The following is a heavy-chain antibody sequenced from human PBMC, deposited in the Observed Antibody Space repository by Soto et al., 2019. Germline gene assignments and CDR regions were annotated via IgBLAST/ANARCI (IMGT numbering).Heavy chain of an antibody. Sequence: QITLKESGPTLVKPTQTLTLTCTFSGFSLSTSGVGVGWIRQPPGKALEWLALIYWDDDKRYSPSLKSRLTITKDTSKNQVVLTMTNVDPVDTATYYCGRPRPRLGEYPYYFDYWGQGTLVTVSS. J-gene: IGHJ4*02. CDR1: GFSLSTSGVG. CDR2: IYWDDDK. CDR3: GRPRPRLGEYPYYFDY. V-gene: IGHV2-5*02. D-gene: IGHD3-16*01.